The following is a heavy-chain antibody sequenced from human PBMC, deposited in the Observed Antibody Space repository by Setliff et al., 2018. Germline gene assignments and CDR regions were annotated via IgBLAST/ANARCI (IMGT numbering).Heavy chain of an antibody. Sequence: GGSLRLSCAASGFTFSSYGMHWVRQAPGKGLEWVAVIWYDGSNKYYADSVKGRFTISRDNAKNTLYLQMNSLRAEDTAVYYCVRGYCSSSSCYGTMGYWGQGTLVTVSS. J-gene: IGHJ4*02. CDR3: VRGYCSSSSCYGTMGY. D-gene: IGHD2-2*01. V-gene: IGHV3-33*08. CDR2: IWYDGSNK. CDR1: GFTFSSYG.